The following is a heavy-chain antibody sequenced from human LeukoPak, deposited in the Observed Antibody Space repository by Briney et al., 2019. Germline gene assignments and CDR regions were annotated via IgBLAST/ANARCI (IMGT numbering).Heavy chain of an antibody. V-gene: IGHV4-59*08. D-gene: IGHD3-3*01. J-gene: IGHJ3*02. CDR3: ARLANYDFWRGPYPHDAFDI. Sequence: PSETLSLTCTVSGGSISSYYWSWIRQPPGKGLEWIGYIYYSGSTNYNPSLDSRVTISVDTSKNQFSLKLSSVTAADTAVYYCARLANYDFWRGPYPHDAFDIWGQGTMVTVSS. CDR1: GGSISSYY. CDR2: IYYSGST.